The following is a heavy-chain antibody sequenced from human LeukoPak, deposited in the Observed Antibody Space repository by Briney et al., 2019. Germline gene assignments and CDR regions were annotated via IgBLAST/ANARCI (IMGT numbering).Heavy chain of an antibody. D-gene: IGHD2-8*01. Sequence: SETLSLTCTVSGGSISSYYWSWIRQPPGKGLEWIGEINHSGSTNYNPSLKSRVTISVDTSKNQFSLKLSSVTAADPAVYYCARGRCSNSVCGYYYYYYYMDVWGKGTTVTVSS. J-gene: IGHJ6*03. V-gene: IGHV4-34*01. CDR1: GGSISSYY. CDR3: ARGRCSNSVCGYYYYYYYMDV. CDR2: INHSGST.